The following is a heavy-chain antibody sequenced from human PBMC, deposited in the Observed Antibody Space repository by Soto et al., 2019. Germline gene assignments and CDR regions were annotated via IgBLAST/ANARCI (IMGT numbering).Heavy chain of an antibody. CDR1: GYGFITYC. CDR3: ARHGYSSSWYGTLYMDV. CDR2: IYPGDSDT. D-gene: IGHD6-13*01. V-gene: IGHV5-51*01. Sequence: GESLNVSWTGSGYGFITYCIGWVRQMPGKGLEWMGIIYPGDSDTRYSPSFQGQVTISADKSISTAYLQWSSLKASDTAMYYCARHGYSSSWYGTLYMDVWGKGTTVTVSS. J-gene: IGHJ6*03.